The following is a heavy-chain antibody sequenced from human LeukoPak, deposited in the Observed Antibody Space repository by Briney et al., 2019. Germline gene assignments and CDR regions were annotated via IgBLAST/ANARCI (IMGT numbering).Heavy chain of an antibody. Sequence: WVRQAPGKGLEWIGSIYYTGNTYDNRSLKSRLTISLDTSKNQFSLKLSSVTAADTAVYYCARGVYSYDAFDIWGQGTMVTVSS. D-gene: IGHD5-18*01. CDR3: ARGVYSYDAFDI. CDR2: IYYTGNT. J-gene: IGHJ3*02. V-gene: IGHV4-39*07.